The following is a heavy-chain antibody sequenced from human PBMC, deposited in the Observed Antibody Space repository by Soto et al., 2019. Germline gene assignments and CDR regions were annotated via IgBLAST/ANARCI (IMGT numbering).Heavy chain of an antibody. V-gene: IGHV1-69*13. CDR3: ARDLTMVRGVIVPGFIWFDP. J-gene: IGHJ5*02. CDR2: IIPIFGTA. D-gene: IGHD3-10*01. Sequence: GASVKVSCKASGGTFSSYAISWVRQAPGQGLEWMGGIIPIFGTANYAQKFQGRVTITADESTSTAYMELSSLRSEDTAVYYCARDLTMVRGVIVPGFIWFDPWGQGTLVTAPQ. CDR1: GGTFSSYA.